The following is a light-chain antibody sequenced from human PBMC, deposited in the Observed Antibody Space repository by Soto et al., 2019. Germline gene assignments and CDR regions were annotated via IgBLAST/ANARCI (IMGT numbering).Light chain of an antibody. CDR2: GAS. Sequence: EVVLTQSPGTLSLSPGERATLSCRSSQSVSNNYLAWYQQKPGQAPRLLIYGASNRATGIPDRFSGSGSGTDFTLTISRLEPEDFAVYYCQQYGSTPITFAQGTRLEI. J-gene: IGKJ5*01. CDR1: QSVSNNY. CDR3: QQYGSTPIT. V-gene: IGKV3-20*01.